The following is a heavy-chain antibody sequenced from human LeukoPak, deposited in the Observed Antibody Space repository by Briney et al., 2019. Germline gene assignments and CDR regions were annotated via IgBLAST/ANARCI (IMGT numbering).Heavy chain of an antibody. V-gene: IGHV4-39*07. Sequence: SETLSLTCTVSGGSIRSTSYHWGWIRQPPGKGLEWIGEINHSGSTNYNPSLKSRVTISVDTSKNQFSLKLSSVTAADTAVYYCARTHSGYAGGYFDYWGQGTLVTVSS. CDR3: ARTHSGYAGGYFDY. CDR1: GGSIRSTSYH. CDR2: INHSGST. J-gene: IGHJ4*02. D-gene: IGHD5-12*01.